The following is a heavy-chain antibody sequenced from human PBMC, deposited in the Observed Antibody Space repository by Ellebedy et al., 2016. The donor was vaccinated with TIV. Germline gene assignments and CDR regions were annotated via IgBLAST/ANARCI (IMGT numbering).Heavy chain of an antibody. J-gene: IGHJ6*02. Sequence: PGGSLRLSCAASGFTFSSYAMHWVRQAPGKGLEWVAVISYDGSNKYYADSVKGRFTISRDNSKNTLYLQMNSLRAEDTAVYYCARAGGSGYYGSIYYYYGMDVWGQGTTVTVSS. CDR3: ARAGGSGYYGSIYYYYGMDV. D-gene: IGHD3-10*01. CDR2: ISYDGSNK. CDR1: GFTFSSYA. V-gene: IGHV3-30*01.